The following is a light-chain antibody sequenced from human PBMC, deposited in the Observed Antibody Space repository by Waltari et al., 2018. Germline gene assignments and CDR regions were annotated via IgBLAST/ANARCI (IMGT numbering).Light chain of an antibody. CDR1: NSDVGPYNY. V-gene: IGLV2-8*01. Sequence: QSALTQPPSASGSPGQSVTISRPGTNSDVGPYNYVSWFQQHPGRAPKLLIYEVNKRPSGVPDRFSGSKSDNRASLTVSGLQADDEAVYHCSSYAGSNTLVFGGGTKLTVL. J-gene: IGLJ2*01. CDR2: EVN. CDR3: SSYAGSNTLV.